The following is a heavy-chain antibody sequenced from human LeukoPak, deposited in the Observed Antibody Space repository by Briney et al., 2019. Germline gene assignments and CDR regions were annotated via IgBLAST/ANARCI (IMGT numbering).Heavy chain of an antibody. CDR1: GGSFSGYY. V-gene: IGHV4-34*01. CDR2: INHSGST. J-gene: IGHJ5*02. Sequence: SETLSLTCAVYGGSFSGYYWSWIRQPPGKGLEWIGEINHSGSTNYNPSLKSRVTISVDTSKNQFSLKLSSVTAADTAVYYCARHWYSSSWLTYWFDPWGQGTLVTVSS. D-gene: IGHD6-13*01. CDR3: ARHWYSSSWLTYWFDP.